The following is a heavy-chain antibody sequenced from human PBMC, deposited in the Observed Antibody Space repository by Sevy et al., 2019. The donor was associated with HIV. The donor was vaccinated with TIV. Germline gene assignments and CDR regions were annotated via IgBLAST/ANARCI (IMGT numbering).Heavy chain of an antibody. CDR2: ISSDGSSE. Sequence: GGSLRLSCAASGFTFNIYVIHWVRQAPGKGLEWAAVISSDGSSEYYADSVKGRFTISRDNSKNTLYLQMNSLRAEDTAVYYCARDLPSAVTLPFYYYGLHVWGQGTTVTVSS. J-gene: IGHJ6*02. CDR3: ARDLPSAVTLPFYYYGLHV. CDR1: GFTFNIYV. V-gene: IGHV3-30*04. D-gene: IGHD4-17*01.